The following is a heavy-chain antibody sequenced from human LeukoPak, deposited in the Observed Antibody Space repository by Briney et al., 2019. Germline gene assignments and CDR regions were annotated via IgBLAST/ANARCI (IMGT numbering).Heavy chain of an antibody. J-gene: IGHJ4*02. V-gene: IGHV4-34*01. Sequence: SDTLSLTCAVYGGSFSGYYWSWIRQPPGKGLEWIGEINHSGSTNYNPSLKSRVTISVDTSKNQFSLKLSSVTAADTAVYYCARRTRYFDRWGQGTLVTVSS. CDR2: INHSGST. CDR3: ARRTRYFDR. CDR1: GGSFSGYY. D-gene: IGHD3-9*01.